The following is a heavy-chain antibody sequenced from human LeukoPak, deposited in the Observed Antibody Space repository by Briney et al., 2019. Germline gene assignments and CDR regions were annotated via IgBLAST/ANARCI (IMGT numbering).Heavy chain of an antibody. CDR3: AELGITMIGGV. J-gene: IGHJ6*04. CDR2: ISNSDDTK. D-gene: IGHD3-10*02. V-gene: IGHV3-48*03. Sequence: GGSLRLSCAASGFTFSTYEMNWVRQAPGKGLEWVSYISNSDDTKKYAESVKGRFTISRDNAQKSLYLQMNSLRAEDTAVYYCAELGITMIGGVWGKGTTVTISS. CDR1: GFTFSTYE.